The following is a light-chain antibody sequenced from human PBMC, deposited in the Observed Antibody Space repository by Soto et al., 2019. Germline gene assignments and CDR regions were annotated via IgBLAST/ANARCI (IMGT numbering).Light chain of an antibody. V-gene: IGKV3-11*01. Sequence: EIVLTQSPATLSLSPGERAILSCRASQSVGTYLAWYQQKPGQAPRLLIYDASNRATGIPAWFGGSGSGTDFTLSISRLEPEDLAVYFCQQYGSSHRTFGQGTKVDIK. J-gene: IGKJ1*01. CDR1: QSVGTY. CDR3: QQYGSSHRT. CDR2: DAS.